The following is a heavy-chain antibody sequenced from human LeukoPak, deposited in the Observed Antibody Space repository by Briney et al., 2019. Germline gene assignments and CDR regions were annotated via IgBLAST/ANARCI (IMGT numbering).Heavy chain of an antibody. CDR2: ISYDGTNK. D-gene: IGHD4-17*01. CDR1: GFTFSDQY. CDR3: AREMVDYGDYPLYFQH. J-gene: IGHJ1*01. Sequence: GGSLRLSCAASGFTFSDQYIDWVRQAPGKGLEWVAVISYDGTNKYYADSLKGRFTISRDNSKNTLYLQMNSLKPEDTAVYYCAREMVDYGDYPLYFQHWGQGTLVTVSS. V-gene: IGHV3-30-3*01.